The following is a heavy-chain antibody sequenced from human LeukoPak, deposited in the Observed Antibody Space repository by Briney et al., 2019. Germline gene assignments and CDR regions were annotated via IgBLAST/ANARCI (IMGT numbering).Heavy chain of an antibody. V-gene: IGHV4-59*11. J-gene: IGHJ4*02. Sequence: SDTLSLTCTVSGDSISSHYCTWIRQPPGKGLEWVGYMHYNGATNYNPSLKSRITTSLDTSKNQFSLKLNSVTAADTAVYYCARGGWSLDYWGQGTLVTVSS. CDR1: GDSISSHY. D-gene: IGHD6-19*01. CDR3: ARGGWSLDY. CDR2: MHYNGAT.